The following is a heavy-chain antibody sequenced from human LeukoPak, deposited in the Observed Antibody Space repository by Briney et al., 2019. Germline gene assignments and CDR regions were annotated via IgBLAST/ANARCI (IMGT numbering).Heavy chain of an antibody. V-gene: IGHV3-48*03. Sequence: PGGSLRLSCAASGFTFSSYEMNWVRQAPGKGLEWVSYISSSGSTIYYADSVKGRFTISRDNAKNSLYLQMNSLRAEDTAVYYCARGEDDSSGYYYATSGWFDPWGQGTLVTVSS. D-gene: IGHD3-22*01. CDR3: ARGEDDSSGYYYATSGWFDP. CDR2: ISSSGSTI. J-gene: IGHJ5*02. CDR1: GFTFSSYE.